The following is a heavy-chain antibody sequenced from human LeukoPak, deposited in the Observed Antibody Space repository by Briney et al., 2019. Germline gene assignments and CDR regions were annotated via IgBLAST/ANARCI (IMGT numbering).Heavy chain of an antibody. CDR2: INSNSGGT. CDR1: GYTFTGYY. D-gene: IGHD6-19*01. J-gene: IGHJ4*02. V-gene: IGHV1-2*02. CDR3: ARVNREQWLGFDY. Sequence: ASVKVSCKASGYTFTGYYMHWVRQAPGQGLEWMGWINSNSGGTNYAQKFQGRVTMTRDTSISTAYMELSRLRSDDTAVYYCARVNREQWLGFDYWGQGTLVTVSS.